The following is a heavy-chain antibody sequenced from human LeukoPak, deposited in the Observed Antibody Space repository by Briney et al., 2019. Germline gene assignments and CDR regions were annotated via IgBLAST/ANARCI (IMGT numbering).Heavy chain of an antibody. CDR3: AGDPGRIELPLYGYYYYYMDV. Sequence: SETLSLTCTVSGDSISSGDYYWSWIRQPAGKGLEWIGRISSSGSTNYNPSLKSRVTISVDTSKNQFSLKLSSVTAADTAVYYCAGDPGRIELPLYGYYYYYMDVWGKGTTVTVSS. J-gene: IGHJ6*03. D-gene: IGHD5-18*01. V-gene: IGHV4-61*02. CDR2: ISSSGST. CDR1: GDSISSGDYY.